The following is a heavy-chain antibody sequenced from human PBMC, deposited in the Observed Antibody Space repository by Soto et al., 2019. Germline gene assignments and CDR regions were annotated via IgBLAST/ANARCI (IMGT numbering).Heavy chain of an antibody. CDR1: GFTFSDHY. V-gene: IGHV3-72*01. CDR3: ATTYYYDSSGYYYPSAFDI. Sequence: PGGSLRLSCAASGFTFSDHYMDWVRQAPGKGLEWVGRTRNKANSYTTEYAASVKGRFTISRDDSKNSLYLQMNSLKTEDTAVYYCATTYYYDSSGYYYPSAFDIWGQGTMVTVSS. D-gene: IGHD3-22*01. CDR2: TRNKANSYTT. J-gene: IGHJ3*02.